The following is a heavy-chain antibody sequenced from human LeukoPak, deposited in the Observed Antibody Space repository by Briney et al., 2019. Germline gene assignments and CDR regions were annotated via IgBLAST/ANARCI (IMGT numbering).Heavy chain of an antibody. CDR1: GFIFSSYV. V-gene: IGHV3-30*04. J-gene: IGHJ4*02. CDR3: ARDPIRGSPDYFDY. D-gene: IGHD3-10*01. Sequence: PGGSLRLSCAGSGFIFSSYVVHWVRQAPGKGLEWVAVASTDETIKIYADSVKGRFTISRDNSKNTLYLQMSSLRADDTAVYFCARDPIRGSPDYFDYWGQGTLVTVSS. CDR2: ASTDETIK.